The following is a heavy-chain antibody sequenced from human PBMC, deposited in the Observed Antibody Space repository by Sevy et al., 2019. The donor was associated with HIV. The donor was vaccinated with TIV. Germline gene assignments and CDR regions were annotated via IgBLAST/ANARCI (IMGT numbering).Heavy chain of an antibody. D-gene: IGHD2-15*01. V-gene: IGHV3-30*02. CDR2: IRYDGSNK. CDR3: AAQRQYCSGGSCYSVIYYYYGMDV. J-gene: IGHJ6*02. Sequence: GGYLRLSCAASGFTFSSYGMHWVRQAPGKGLEWVAFIRYDGSNKYYADSVKGRFTISRDNSKNTLYLQMNSLRAEDTAVYYCAAQRQYCSGGSCYSVIYYYYGMDVWGQGTTVTVSS. CDR1: GFTFSSYG.